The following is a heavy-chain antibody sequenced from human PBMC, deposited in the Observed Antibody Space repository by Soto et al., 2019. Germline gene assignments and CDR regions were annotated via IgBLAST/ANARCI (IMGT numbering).Heavy chain of an antibody. J-gene: IGHJ4*02. D-gene: IGHD3-22*01. CDR3: AHPYYYDSSGYSFDY. Sequence: SGPTLVSPPQTLTLTCTFSGFSLSTSGVGVGWIRQPPGKALEWLALIYWNDDKRYSPSLKSRLTITKDTSKNQVVLTMTNMYPVDTATYDFAHPYYYDSSGYSFDYWGQGTLVTVSS. V-gene: IGHV2-5*01. CDR2: IYWNDDK. CDR1: GFSLSTSGVG.